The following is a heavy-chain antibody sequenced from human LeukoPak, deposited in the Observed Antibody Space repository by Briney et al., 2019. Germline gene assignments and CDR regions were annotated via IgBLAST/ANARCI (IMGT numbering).Heavy chain of an antibody. J-gene: IGHJ4*02. CDR3: ARDLPDY. CDR1: GFTFSTYA. V-gene: IGHV3-23*01. Sequence: GGSLRLSCGASGFTFSTYAMSWVRQAPGKGLEWVSSVSGSGGRINYADSVRGRFTISRDNSRNTLYLQMNSLRVEDTAVYYCARDLPDYWGQGTLVTVSS. CDR2: VSGSGGRI.